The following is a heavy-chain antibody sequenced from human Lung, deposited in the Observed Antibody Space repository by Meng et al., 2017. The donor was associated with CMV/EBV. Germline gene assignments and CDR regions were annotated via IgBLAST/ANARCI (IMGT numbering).Heavy chain of an antibody. CDR1: GYTFTNDG. CDR2: ISAYNGNT. D-gene: IGHD1-26*01. V-gene: IGHV1-18*01. Sequence: QARLVQSGGEVEKPGASVKVSCKASGYTFTNDGITWVRQAPGQGLEWMGWISAYNGNTNYAQTLQGRLTMTTDTSTSTAYMELRSLRSDDTAVYYCARVEVGITSGDYWGQGTLVTVSS. J-gene: IGHJ4*02. CDR3: ARVEVGITSGDY.